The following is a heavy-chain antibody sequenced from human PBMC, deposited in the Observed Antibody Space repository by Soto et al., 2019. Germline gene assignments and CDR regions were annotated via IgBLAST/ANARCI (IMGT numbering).Heavy chain of an antibody. D-gene: IGHD1-26*01. CDR1: GGSISPYY. Sequence: SETLSLTCTVSGGSISPYYWSWIRQSPGMGLEMIGYVYYTGSTIYNPSLKSRLTISVDTSNNQFSLKLTSVTAAVTAVYYCARMPYTGSNPPFDYWGRGILVTVSS. J-gene: IGHJ4*02. CDR3: ARMPYTGSNPPFDY. CDR2: VYYTGST. V-gene: IGHV4-59*01.